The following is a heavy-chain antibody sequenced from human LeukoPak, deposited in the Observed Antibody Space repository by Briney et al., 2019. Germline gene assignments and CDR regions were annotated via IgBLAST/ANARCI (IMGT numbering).Heavy chain of an antibody. Sequence: PGGSLRLSCAASGFTFSSYAMHWVRQAPGKGLEYVSAISSSGGSTYYANSVKGRFTISRDNSKNTLYLQMNSLRAEDTAVYYCAKVRSPGYSYGYDAFDIWGQGTMVTVSS. CDR1: GFTFSSYA. CDR2: ISSSGGST. D-gene: IGHD5-18*01. CDR3: AKVRSPGYSYGYDAFDI. V-gene: IGHV3-64*01. J-gene: IGHJ3*02.